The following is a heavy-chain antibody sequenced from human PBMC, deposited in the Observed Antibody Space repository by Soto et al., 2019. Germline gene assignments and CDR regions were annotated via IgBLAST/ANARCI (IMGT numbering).Heavy chain of an antibody. CDR2: IVGSGGGT. V-gene: IGHV3-23*01. J-gene: IGHJ4*02. CDR1: GVTCSSYA. CDR3: AKGKAVYYYGWGSYYLHYFDY. D-gene: IGHD3-10*01. Sequence: EVQLLESGGGLVQPGGSLRLSCAASGVTCSSYAMTWVRQAPGRGLELVSAIVGSGGGTYYADSVKGRFTISRDNSKNVMYLQMKSLGAEYTAIYYCAKGKAVYYYGWGSYYLHYFDYWGQGTLVTVSS.